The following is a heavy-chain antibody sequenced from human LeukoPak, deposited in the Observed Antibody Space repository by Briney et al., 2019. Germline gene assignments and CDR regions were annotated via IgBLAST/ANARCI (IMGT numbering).Heavy chain of an antibody. J-gene: IGHJ4*02. D-gene: IGHD1/OR15-1a*01. CDR3: ASQLGGTTFH. V-gene: IGHV4-61*08. Sequence: SETLSLTCSVSGNSISHGDYYWSWIRQPPGKGLEWIGYVYYNGITNYNPSLKSRVSISLDTSKNQFSLRLNSVTAAETAVYYCASQLGGTTFHWGQGTLVTVSS. CDR2: VYYNGIT. CDR1: GNSISHGDYY.